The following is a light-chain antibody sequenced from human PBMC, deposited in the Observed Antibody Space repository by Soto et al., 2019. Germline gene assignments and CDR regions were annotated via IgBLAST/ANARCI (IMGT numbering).Light chain of an antibody. CDR3: SSHAGSINVV. Sequence: QTVVTQEPSFSVSPGGTVTLTCGLSSDSVSASHFPSWYQQTPGQAPRTLIYNTNTRSSGVPDRFSGSKSGNTASLTVSGLQAEDEADYYCSSHAGSINVVFGGGTKLTVL. J-gene: IGLJ2*01. CDR2: NTN. CDR1: SDSVSASHF. V-gene: IGLV8-61*01.